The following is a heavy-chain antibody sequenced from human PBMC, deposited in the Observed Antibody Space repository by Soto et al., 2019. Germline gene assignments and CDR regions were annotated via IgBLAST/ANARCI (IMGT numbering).Heavy chain of an antibody. V-gene: IGHV3-30-3*01. J-gene: IGHJ4*02. D-gene: IGHD1-20*01. CDR2: VSFDGSNK. CDR3: ARDQTGITTTGGGRIDH. Sequence: VQLVESGGGVVRSGRSLRLSCAAFGFTFSTHAMHWVRQAPGKGLECVAIVSFDGSNKYYADSVKGRFTISRDNSKNTLYLQMSGLTPEDTAVYYCARDQTGITTTGGGRIDHWGQGTLVTVSS. CDR1: GFTFSTHA.